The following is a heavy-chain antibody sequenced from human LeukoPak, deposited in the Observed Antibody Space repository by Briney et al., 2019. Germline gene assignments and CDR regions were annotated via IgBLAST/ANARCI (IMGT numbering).Heavy chain of an antibody. V-gene: IGHV1-18*01. J-gene: IGHJ3*02. D-gene: IGHD3-22*01. CDR3: ARSGDSSGSAAFDI. CDR2: ISVYNGNT. CDR1: GYTLTSYG. Sequence: GASVKVSCKASGYTLTSYGISWVRQAPGQGLEWMAYISVYNGNTKYAQTLQGRVTMTTDTSTSTAYMELRSLRSDDTAVYYCARSGDSSGSAAFDIWGQGTMVTVSS.